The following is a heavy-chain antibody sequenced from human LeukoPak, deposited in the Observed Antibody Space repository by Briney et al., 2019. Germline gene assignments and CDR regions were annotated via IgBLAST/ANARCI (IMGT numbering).Heavy chain of an antibody. CDR1: GGSISSYY. J-gene: IGHJ6*03. Sequence: SETLSLTCTVSGGSISSYYWSWIRQPPGKGLEWIGYIYYSGSTNYNPSLKSRVTISVDTSKNQFSLKLSSVTAADTAVYCCARDSGSGSYYYYYYMDVWGKGTTVTVSS. CDR2: IYYSGST. D-gene: IGHD1-26*01. CDR3: ARDSGSGSYYYYYYMDV. V-gene: IGHV4-59*01.